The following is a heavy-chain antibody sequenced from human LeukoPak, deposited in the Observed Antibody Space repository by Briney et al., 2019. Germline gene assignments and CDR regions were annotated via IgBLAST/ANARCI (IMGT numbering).Heavy chain of an antibody. Sequence: GGSLRLSCAASGFTFSSNAIHWVRQAPGKGLEWVAEISYDGGNTYYADSVKGRFTISRDNSKNTLYLQMNSLRAEDTAVYYCAREGTGIHFDYWGQGTLVTVSS. V-gene: IGHV3-30-3*01. CDR3: AREGTGIHFDY. CDR1: GFTFSSNA. D-gene: IGHD1-1*01. J-gene: IGHJ4*02. CDR2: ISYDGGNT.